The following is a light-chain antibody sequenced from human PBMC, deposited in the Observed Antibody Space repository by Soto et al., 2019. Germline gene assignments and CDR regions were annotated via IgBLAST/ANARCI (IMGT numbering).Light chain of an antibody. CDR1: SRDVGAYNL. J-gene: IGLJ1*01. CDR2: EVR. CDR3: SSYTGNKVFV. Sequence: QSALTQPASVSGSPGQSITISCSGTSRDVGAYNLVSWYQQFPGKGPKLLIYEVRHRPSGVSYRFSGSKSGNTASLTISSLLPEDEAVYFCSSYTGNKVFVFGTGTKVTVL. V-gene: IGLV2-14*01.